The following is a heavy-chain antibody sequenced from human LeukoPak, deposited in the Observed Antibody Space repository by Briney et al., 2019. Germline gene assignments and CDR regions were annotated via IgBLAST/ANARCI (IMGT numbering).Heavy chain of an antibody. CDR2: IIPIFGTA. Sequence: SVKVSCKASGGSFSSYAISWARQAPGQGLEWMGRIIPIFGTANYAQRFQDRVTITADIVSSTAYMELTSLTSGDTAVYFCAKQGAGRQDYYMDVRVNGTTVTVSS. V-gene: IGHV1-69*06. CDR3: AKQGAGRQDYYMDV. D-gene: IGHD2-15*01. CDR1: GGSFSSYA. J-gene: IGHJ6*03.